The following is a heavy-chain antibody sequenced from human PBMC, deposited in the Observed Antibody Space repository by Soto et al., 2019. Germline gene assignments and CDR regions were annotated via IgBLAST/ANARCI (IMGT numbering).Heavy chain of an antibody. V-gene: IGHV4-31*03. CDR1: GASITSDDFY. D-gene: IGHD3-22*01. CDR2: MYHSGNT. Sequence: SETLSLTCTVSGASITSDDFYCSWIRQHPGKGLEWIGYMYHSGNTYYNPSLRGRLTMSLDTSKNQFSLKLTSVTAADTAVYYCVKYYYDSSGLNWFDPWGPGTLVTVSS. J-gene: IGHJ5*02. CDR3: VKYYYDSSGLNWFDP.